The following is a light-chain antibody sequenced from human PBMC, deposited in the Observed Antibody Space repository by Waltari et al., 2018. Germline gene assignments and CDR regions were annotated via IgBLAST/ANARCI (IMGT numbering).Light chain of an antibody. Sequence: DIQMTQSPSSLSASVGDTVTITCRASQSISSWLDWYQQKSGKAPKLLIYKASSLQSGVPSRFSVSGSGTDFTLTISSLQPEDFATYYCLQYSNSPWTFGKGTKVEIK. CDR2: KAS. V-gene: IGKV1-12*01. J-gene: IGKJ1*01. CDR1: QSISSW. CDR3: LQYSNSPWT.